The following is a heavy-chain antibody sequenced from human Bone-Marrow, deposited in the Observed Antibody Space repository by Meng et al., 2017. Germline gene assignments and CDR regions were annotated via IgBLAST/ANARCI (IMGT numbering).Heavy chain of an antibody. J-gene: IGHJ4*02. CDR2: INHSGST. V-gene: IGHV4-34*01. Sequence: QVTLQEVVYGLMNPSAPLSLPCLSSVWSVSDYYGGWIRQPPGKGLEWIGEINHSGSTNYNPSLESRATISVDTSQNNLSLKLSSVTAADSAVYYCARGPTTMAHDFDYWGQGTLVTVSS. D-gene: IGHD4-11*01. CDR1: VWSVSDYY. CDR3: ARGPTTMAHDFDY.